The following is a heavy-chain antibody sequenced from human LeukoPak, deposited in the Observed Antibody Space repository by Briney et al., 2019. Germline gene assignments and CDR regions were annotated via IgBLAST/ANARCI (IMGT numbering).Heavy chain of an antibody. Sequence: PGGSLRLSCAASGFTFSSYWMHWVRQVPGKGLVWVSRINSDGSSTSYVDAVKGRFTISRDNAKNTLYLQMNSLRAEDTAVYYCARDPSYSENIDYWGQGTLVTASS. D-gene: IGHD1-26*01. J-gene: IGHJ4*02. CDR1: GFTFSSYW. V-gene: IGHV3-74*01. CDR3: ARDPSYSENIDY. CDR2: INSDGSST.